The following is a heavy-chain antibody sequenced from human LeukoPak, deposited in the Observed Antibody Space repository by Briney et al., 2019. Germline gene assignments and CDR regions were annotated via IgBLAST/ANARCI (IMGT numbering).Heavy chain of an antibody. J-gene: IGHJ4*02. CDR3: ARGPTTVTRAFDY. D-gene: IGHD4-11*01. V-gene: IGHV4-59*12. Sequence: PSETLSLTCTVSGGSISTYYWNWIRQPPGKGLEWIGYIYYSGTTNYNPSLKSRVTMSVDTSKNQFSLKLSSVTAADTAVYYCARGPTTVTRAFDYWGQGTLVTVSS. CDR2: IYYSGTT. CDR1: GGSISTYY.